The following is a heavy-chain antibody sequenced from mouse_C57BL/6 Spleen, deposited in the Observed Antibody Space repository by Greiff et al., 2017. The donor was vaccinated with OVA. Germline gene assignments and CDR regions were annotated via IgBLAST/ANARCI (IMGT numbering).Heavy chain of an antibody. CDR1: GYTFTDYY. CDR2: IYPGSGNT. Sequence: QVQLQQSGAELVRPGASVKLSCKASGYTFTDYYINWVKQRPGQGLEWIARIYPGSGNTYYNEKFKGKATLTAEKSSSTAYMQLSSLTSEDSAVYFCASGLRQAWFAHWGKGTLVTVSA. V-gene: IGHV1-76*01. D-gene: IGHD2-4*01. J-gene: IGHJ3*01. CDR3: ASGLRQAWFAH.